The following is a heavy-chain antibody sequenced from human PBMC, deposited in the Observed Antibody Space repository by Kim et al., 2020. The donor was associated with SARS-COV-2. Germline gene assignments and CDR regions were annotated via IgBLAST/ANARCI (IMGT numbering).Heavy chain of an antibody. D-gene: IGHD6-19*01. CDR3: ARAGSSGWSYYFDY. V-gene: IGHV3-30*04. Sequence: GGSLRLSCAASGFTFSSYAMHWVRQAPGKGLEWVAVISYDGSNKYYADSVKGQFTISRDNSKNTLYLQMNSLRAEDTAVYYCARAGSSGWSYYFDYWGQGTLVTVSS. CDR1: GFTFSSYA. J-gene: IGHJ4*02. CDR2: ISYDGSNK.